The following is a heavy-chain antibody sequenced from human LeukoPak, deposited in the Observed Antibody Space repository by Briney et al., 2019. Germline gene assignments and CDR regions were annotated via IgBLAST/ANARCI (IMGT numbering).Heavy chain of an antibody. CDR2: IYNSGIT. J-gene: IGHJ4*02. V-gene: IGHV4-59*02. CDR1: GGSVSSHF. Sequence: SETLSLTCTVSGGSVSSHFWSRIRQPPGKGLEWIGYIYNSGITNYNPSLKSRVTMSVDTSKNQFSLMLRSVTAADTAVYYCARRGNWNSDYWGQGTLVTVSS. D-gene: IGHD1-7*01. CDR3: ARRGNWNSDY.